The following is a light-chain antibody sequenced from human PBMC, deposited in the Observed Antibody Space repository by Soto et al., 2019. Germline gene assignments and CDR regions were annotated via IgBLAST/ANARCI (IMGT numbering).Light chain of an antibody. V-gene: IGLV2-14*01. Sequence: QSALTQPASVSGSPGQSITISCTGTSSDVGGYNYVSWYQHHPGKAPKFMIYEVSNRPSGVSNRFSGSKSGNTASLTISGLQAEDEADYYCSSYTSSSTPDVFGTGTKLTVL. J-gene: IGLJ1*01. CDR2: EVS. CDR3: SSYTSSSTPDV. CDR1: SSDVGGYNY.